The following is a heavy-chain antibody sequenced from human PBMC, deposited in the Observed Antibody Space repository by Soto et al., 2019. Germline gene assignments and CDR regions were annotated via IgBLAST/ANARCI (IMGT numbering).Heavy chain of an antibody. J-gene: IGHJ6*03. CDR1: GFTFSSYG. CDR3: AKAPQRYYYYYYMDV. V-gene: IGHV3-30*18. Sequence: GGSLRLSCAASGFTFSSYGMHWVRQAPGKGLEWVAVISYDGSNKYYADSVKGRFTISRDNSKNTLYLQMNSLRAEDTAVYYCAKAPQRYYYYYYMDVWGKGTTVTVSS. CDR2: ISYDGSNK.